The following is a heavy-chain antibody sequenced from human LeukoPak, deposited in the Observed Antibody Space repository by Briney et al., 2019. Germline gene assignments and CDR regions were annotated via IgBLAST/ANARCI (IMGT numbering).Heavy chain of an antibody. CDR1: GFTFIDYT. CDR2: ITSTGRYI. J-gene: IGHJ3*01. D-gene: IGHD4-23*01. V-gene: IGHV3-21*01. Sequence: PGGSLRLSCAASGFTFIDYTMNWVRQAPGKGLEWVSSITSTGRYIFYADSLKGRFTISRDNAKKSLYLQMNSLRAEDTAVYYCARLRNVGGNPHPFNVWGQGTTVTVSS. CDR3: ARLRNVGGNPHPFNV.